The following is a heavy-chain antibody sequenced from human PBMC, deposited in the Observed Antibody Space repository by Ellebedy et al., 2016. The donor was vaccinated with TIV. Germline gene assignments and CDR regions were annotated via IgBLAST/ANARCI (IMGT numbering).Heavy chain of an antibody. CDR1: GFTFSSHA. CDR3: AKDAREKAQISWEHDY. V-gene: IGHV3-30-3*01. D-gene: IGHD5-24*01. J-gene: IGHJ4*02. Sequence: PGGSLRLSCAVSGFTFSSHAMHWVRQAPGKGLEWVATISYTVGSQNYADSVKGRFTIYRDNSKNTLYLHMNSLTTEDTAVYYCAKDAREKAQISWEHDYWGQGTLVTVSS. CDR2: ISYTVGSQ.